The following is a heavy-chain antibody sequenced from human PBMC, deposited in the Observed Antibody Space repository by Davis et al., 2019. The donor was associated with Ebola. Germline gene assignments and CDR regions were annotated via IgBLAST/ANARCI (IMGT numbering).Heavy chain of an antibody. J-gene: IGHJ5*02. D-gene: IGHD5-18*01. Sequence: PGGSLRLSCAASGFTFSSYGMHWVRQAPGKGLEWVAFIRYDGSNKYYADSVKGRFTISRDNSKNTLYLQMNSLRAEDTAVYYCAKDRVDTAMVFRSWFDPWGQGTLVTVSS. CDR2: IRYDGSNK. CDR1: GFTFSSYG. CDR3: AKDRVDTAMVFRSWFDP. V-gene: IGHV3-30*02.